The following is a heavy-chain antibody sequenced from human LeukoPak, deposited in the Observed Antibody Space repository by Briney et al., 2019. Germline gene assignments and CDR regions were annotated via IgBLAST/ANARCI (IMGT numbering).Heavy chain of an antibody. CDR3: ARTVGSTASLSY. D-gene: IGHD6-13*01. J-gene: IGHJ4*02. CDR2: INHRGVT. V-gene: IGHV4-34*01. Sequence: SETLSVTCAVYGGSFSDYYWTWVRQPPGKGLEWIGEINHRGVTTYYPSLKSRVTISIDTYRNQFSLTMHSLTAADTAVYYCARTVGSTASLSYWGQGTLVTVSS. CDR1: GGSFSDYY.